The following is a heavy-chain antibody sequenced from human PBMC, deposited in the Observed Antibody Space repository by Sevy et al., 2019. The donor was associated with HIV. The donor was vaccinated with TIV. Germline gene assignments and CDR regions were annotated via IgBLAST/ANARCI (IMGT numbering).Heavy chain of an antibody. CDR1: GFTFGDYA. J-gene: IGHJ3*02. V-gene: IGHV3-49*04. CDR2: IRSKAYGGTT. Sequence: GGSLRLSCTASGFTFGDYAMSWVRQAPGKGLEWVGFIRSKAYGGTTEYAASVKGRFTISRDDSKSIAYLQMNSLKTEDTAVYYCTRDGGSGSYAKAFDIWGQGTMVTVSS. CDR3: TRDGGSGSYAKAFDI. D-gene: IGHD1-26*01.